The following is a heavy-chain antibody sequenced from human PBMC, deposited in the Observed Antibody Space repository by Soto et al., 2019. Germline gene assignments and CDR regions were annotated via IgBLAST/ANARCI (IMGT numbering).Heavy chain of an antibody. Sequence: SETLSLTCTVSGGSISSYYWSWIRQPPGKGLEWIGYIYYSGSTNYNPSLKSRVTISVDTSKNQFSLKLSSVTAADTAVYYCASMGDGYDYWGPGTLVTVSS. CDR1: GGSISSYY. J-gene: IGHJ4*02. V-gene: IGHV4-59*01. D-gene: IGHD3-16*01. CDR3: ASMGDGYDY. CDR2: IYYSGST.